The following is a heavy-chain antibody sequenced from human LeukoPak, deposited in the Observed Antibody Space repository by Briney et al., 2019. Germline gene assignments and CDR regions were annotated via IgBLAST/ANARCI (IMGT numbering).Heavy chain of an antibody. J-gene: IGHJ3*02. V-gene: IGHV3-30-3*01. CDR2: ISYDGSNK. CDR3: ARSWLLLWFGGDAFDI. D-gene: IGHD3-10*01. Sequence: GGSLGLSCAASGFTFSSYAMHWVRQAPGKGLEWVAVISYDGSNKYYADSVKGRFTISRDNSKNTLYLQMNSLRAEDTAVYYCARSWLLLWFGGDAFDIWGQGTMVTVSS. CDR1: GFTFSSYA.